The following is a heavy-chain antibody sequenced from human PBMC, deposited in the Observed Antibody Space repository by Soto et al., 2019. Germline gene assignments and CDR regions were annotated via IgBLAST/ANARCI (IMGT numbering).Heavy chain of an antibody. CDR1: FSSYA. J-gene: IGHJ5*01. CDR2: IYYSGST. CDR3: ARSIDS. Sequence: FSSYAMSWIRQPPGKGLEWIGYIYYSGSTNYNPSLKSRVTISIDTSKNQFSLKLSSVTAADTAVYYCARSIDSWGQGTLVTVSS. V-gene: IGHV4-59*12.